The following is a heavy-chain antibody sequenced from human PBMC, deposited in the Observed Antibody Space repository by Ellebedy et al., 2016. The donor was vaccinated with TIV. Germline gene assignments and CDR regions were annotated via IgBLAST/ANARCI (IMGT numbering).Heavy chain of an antibody. CDR1: GYTLTNYY. J-gene: IGHJ4*02. CDR3: ARGTGAWSFDY. CDR2: INPSGGST. V-gene: IGHV1-46*01. D-gene: IGHD2-8*02. Sequence: AASVKVSCKASGYTLTNYYMHWVRQAPGQGLEWMGIINPSGGSTNYAQQFQGRVTMTRVTSTSTVYVDLSSLRSADTAVYYCARGTGAWSFDYWGQGTLITVSS.